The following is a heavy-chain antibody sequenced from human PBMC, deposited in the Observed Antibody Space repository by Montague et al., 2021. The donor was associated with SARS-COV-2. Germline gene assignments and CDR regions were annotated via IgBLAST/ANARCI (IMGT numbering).Heavy chain of an antibody. CDR2: IDYSGST. CDR1: GGSISSTSYY. V-gene: IGHV4-39*01. CDR3: ARRVELSPFDY. Sequence: SETLSLTCTVSGGSISSTSYYCCWIRQPPGKGLEWIGTIDYSGSTYYNPSLKSRVTVNVETSRNRFSLKFSSVTAADTDVYYCARRVELSPFDYWGQGTMATISS. D-gene: IGHD2-15*01. J-gene: IGHJ4*01.